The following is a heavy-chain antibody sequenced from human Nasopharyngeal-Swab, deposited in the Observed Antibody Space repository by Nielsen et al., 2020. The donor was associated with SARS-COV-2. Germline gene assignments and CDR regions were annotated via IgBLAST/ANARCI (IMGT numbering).Heavy chain of an antibody. CDR1: GFTFSSYA. CDR3: ARSNADKGYYYYYMDV. V-gene: IGHV3-23*01. J-gene: IGHJ6*03. CDR2: ISGSGGST. Sequence: GGSLRLSCAASGFTFSSYAMSWVRQAPGKVMEWVSAISGSGGSTYYADSVKGRFTISRDNSKNTLYLQMNSLRAEDTAVYYCARSNADKGYYYYYMDVWGKGTTVTVSS.